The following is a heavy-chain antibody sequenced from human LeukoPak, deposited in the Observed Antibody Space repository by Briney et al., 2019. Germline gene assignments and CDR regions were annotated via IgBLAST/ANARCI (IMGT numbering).Heavy chain of an antibody. J-gene: IGHJ6*03. V-gene: IGHV4-38-2*02. CDR1: GYSISSGYY. CDR3: AGLNSPVTNYYYYYMDV. CDR2: IYHSGST. Sequence: SETLSLTCTVSGYSISSGYYWGWIRQPPGKGLEWIGSIYHSGSTYYNPSLKSRVTISVDTSKNQFSLKLSSVTAADTAVYYCAGLNSPVTNYYYYYMDVWGQGTTVTVSS. D-gene: IGHD4-17*01.